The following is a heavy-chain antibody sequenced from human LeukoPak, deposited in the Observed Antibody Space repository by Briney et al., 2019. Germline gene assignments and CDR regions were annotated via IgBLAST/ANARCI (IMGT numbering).Heavy chain of an antibody. V-gene: IGHV4-39*01. Sequence: SETLSLTCTVSGGSISSSAYYWGWIRQPPGKGLEWIGGIYYSGSTYSNLSLKSRVTISVDTSKNQFSLKLNSVTAADTAVYYCARNPLRNYDYYYYMDVWGKGTTVTVSS. CDR3: ARNPLRNYDYYYYMDV. J-gene: IGHJ6*03. CDR1: GGSISSSAYY. CDR2: IYYSGST. D-gene: IGHD1-14*01.